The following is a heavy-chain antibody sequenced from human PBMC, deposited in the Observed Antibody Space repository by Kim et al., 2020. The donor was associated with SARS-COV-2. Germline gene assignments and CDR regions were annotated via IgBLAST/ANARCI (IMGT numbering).Heavy chain of an antibody. Sequence: PSLKGRVTVSVDTSKNQFSLKLSSVTAADTAVYYCARETDYGDYYNWFDPWGQGTLVTVSS. V-gene: IGHV4-59*01. CDR3: ARETDYGDYYNWFDP. J-gene: IGHJ5*02. D-gene: IGHD4-17*01.